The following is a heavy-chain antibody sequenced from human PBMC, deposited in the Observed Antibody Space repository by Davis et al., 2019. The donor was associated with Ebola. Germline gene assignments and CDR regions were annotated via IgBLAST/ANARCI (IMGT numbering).Heavy chain of an antibody. CDR2: ISSTSDTI. J-gene: IGHJ4*02. D-gene: IGHD2-2*01. CDR3: AKDQSRTTPSTFFDY. CDR1: GFTFSRYG. V-gene: IGHV3-48*01. Sequence: GSLRLSCAASGFTFSRYGINWVRKAPGQGLEWVSYISSTSDTIYYADSVKGRFTISRDNSKNTLYLQMNSLRAEDTAVYYCAKDQSRTTPSTFFDYWGQGTLVTVSS.